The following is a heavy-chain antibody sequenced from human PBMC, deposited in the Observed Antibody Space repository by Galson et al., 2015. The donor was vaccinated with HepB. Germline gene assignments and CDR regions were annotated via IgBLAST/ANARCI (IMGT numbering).Heavy chain of an antibody. V-gene: IGHV4-38-2*01. CDR3: ARAYSYYDFWSGPPPQAYFDY. D-gene: IGHD3-3*01. CDR1: GYSISSGYY. Sequence: SETLSLTCAVSGYSISSGYYRGWIRQPPGKGLEWIGSIYHSGSTYYNPSLKSRVTISVDTFENQFSLKLSSVTAADTAVYYCARAYSYYDFWSGPPPQAYFDYWGQGTLVTVSS. CDR2: IYHSGST. J-gene: IGHJ4*02.